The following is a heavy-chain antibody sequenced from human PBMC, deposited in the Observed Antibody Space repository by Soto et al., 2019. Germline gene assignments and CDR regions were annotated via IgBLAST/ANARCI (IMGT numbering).Heavy chain of an antibody. Sequence: GGSLRLSCAASGFTFNNYTMTWVRQAPGKGLEWVSAISGGGDTTSYADSVKGRFTVSRDGSKNTLYLQMSSLRAEDTALYYCAKGRGGSGSLTPRVDFWGQGTLVTVSS. V-gene: IGHV3-23*01. CDR2: ISGGGDTT. CDR1: GFTFNNYT. J-gene: IGHJ4*02. CDR3: AKGRGGSGSLTPRVDF. D-gene: IGHD3-10*01.